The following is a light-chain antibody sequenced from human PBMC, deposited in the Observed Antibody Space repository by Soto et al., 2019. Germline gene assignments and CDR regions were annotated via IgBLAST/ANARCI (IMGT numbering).Light chain of an antibody. J-gene: IGLJ2*01. CDR2: EIS. CDR1: SSDVGAHNF. Sequence: QSALTQPGSVSGSPGQSITISCTGTSSDVGAHNFVSWYQQHPGKAPKLIFYEISNRPPGLSDRFSGSKSGTTASLTISGLQAEDEADYFCSSYTTNKTLLFGGGTKLTVL. V-gene: IGLV2-14*01. CDR3: SSYTTNKTLL.